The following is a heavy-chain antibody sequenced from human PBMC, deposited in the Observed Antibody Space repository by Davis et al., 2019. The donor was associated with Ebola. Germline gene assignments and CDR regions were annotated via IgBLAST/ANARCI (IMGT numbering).Heavy chain of an antibody. J-gene: IGHJ3*02. D-gene: IGHD1-14*01. CDR3: TDTPDNTWRRNGAFDI. Sequence: GGSLRLSCAASGFTFSSYAMSWVRQAPGKGLQWVSTISGRGGDTYYADSVKGRFTISRDNSKNTLYLQMNILRDEDTAVYYCTDTPDNTWRRNGAFDIWGQGTTVTVSS. V-gene: IGHV3-23*01. CDR1: GFTFSSYA. CDR2: ISGRGGDT.